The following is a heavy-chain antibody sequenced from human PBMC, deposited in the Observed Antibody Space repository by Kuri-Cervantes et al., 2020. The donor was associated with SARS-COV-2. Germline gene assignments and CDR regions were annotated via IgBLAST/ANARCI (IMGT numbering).Heavy chain of an antibody. CDR3: ARDNELLNRPPYYYYGMDV. V-gene: IGHV3-13*04. CDR1: GFTFSSYD. CDR2: IGTAGDT. Sequence: GESLKISCAASGFTFSSYDMHWVRQATGKGLEWVSAIGTAGDTYYPGSVKGRFTISRENAKNSLYLQMNSLRAEDTAVYYCARDNELLNRPPYYYYGMDVWGQGTTVTVSS. J-gene: IGHJ6*02. D-gene: IGHD2-15*01.